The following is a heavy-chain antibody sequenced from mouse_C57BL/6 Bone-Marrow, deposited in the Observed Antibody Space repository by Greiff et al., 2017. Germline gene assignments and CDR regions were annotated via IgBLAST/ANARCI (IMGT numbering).Heavy chain of an antibody. CDR1: GFTFSDYY. CDR3: ARLIYYGYDEGDYFDY. D-gene: IGHD2-2*01. Sequence: EVQRVESGGGLVQPGGSLKLSCAASGFTFSDYYMYWVRQTPEKRLEWVAYISNGGGSTYYPDTVKGRFTISRDNAKNTLYLQMSRLKSEDTAMYYCARLIYYGYDEGDYFDYWGQGTTLTVSS. V-gene: IGHV5-12*01. CDR2: ISNGGGST. J-gene: IGHJ2*01.